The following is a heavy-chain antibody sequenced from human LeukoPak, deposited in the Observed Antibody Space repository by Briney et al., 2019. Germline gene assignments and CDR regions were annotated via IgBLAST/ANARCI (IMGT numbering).Heavy chain of an antibody. V-gene: IGHV3-21*01. CDR3: ATGGVGWFDR. Sequence: KPGGSLRLSCAASALTFSSYSTKSVRQAPGSGLEWDAAMSTTSGNSYYADSVKGRFTISRDNANNPLYLQLNSLRVEDTALSYCATGGVGWFDRWGQATLVTASS. J-gene: IGHJ5*02. CDR1: ALTFSSYS. D-gene: IGHD1-26*01. CDR2: MSTTSGNS.